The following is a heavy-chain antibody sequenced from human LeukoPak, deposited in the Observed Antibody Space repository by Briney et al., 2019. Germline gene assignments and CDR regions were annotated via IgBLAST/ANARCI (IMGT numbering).Heavy chain of an antibody. CDR2: INHSGST. J-gene: IGHJ6*03. CDR1: GGSFSGYY. V-gene: IGHV4-34*01. CDR3: ARGGYSYGYYYYMDV. D-gene: IGHD5-18*01. Sequence: SETLSLTCAVYGGSFSGYYWSWIRQPPGKGLEWIGEINHSGSTNYNPSLKSRVTISVDTSKNQFSLKLGSVTAADTAVYYCARGGYSYGYYYYMDVWGKGTTVTVSS.